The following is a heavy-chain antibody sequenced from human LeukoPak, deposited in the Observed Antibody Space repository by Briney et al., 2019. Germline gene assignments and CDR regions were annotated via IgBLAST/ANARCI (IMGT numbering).Heavy chain of an antibody. CDR3: ARGGHSSSFDY. V-gene: IGHV3-9*01. J-gene: IGHJ4*02. CDR1: GFTFDDYA. D-gene: IGHD6-13*01. Sequence: SLRLSCAASGFTFDDYAMHWVRQAPGKGLEWVSGISWNSGSIGYADSVKGRFTISRDNAKNSLYLQMNSLRAEDTALYYCARGGHSSSFDYWGQGTLVTVSS. CDR2: ISWNSGSI.